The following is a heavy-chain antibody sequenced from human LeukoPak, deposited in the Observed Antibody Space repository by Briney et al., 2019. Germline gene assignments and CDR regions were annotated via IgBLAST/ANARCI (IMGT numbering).Heavy chain of an antibody. D-gene: IGHD5-18*01. J-gene: IGHJ5*02. CDR1: GGTFSSYA. CDR2: IIPILGTA. Sequence: GASVKVSCKASGGTFSSYAISWVRQSPGLGLEWMGGIIPILGTANYAQKLQGRVTITADKSTSTAYMELSSLRSEDTAVYSCARVKPWHVDTAMVTTVSWFDPWGQGTLVTVSS. V-gene: IGHV1-69*10. CDR3: ARVKPWHVDTAMVTTVSWFDP.